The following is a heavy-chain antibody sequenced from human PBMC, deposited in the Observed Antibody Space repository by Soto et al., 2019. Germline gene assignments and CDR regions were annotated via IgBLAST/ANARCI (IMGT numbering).Heavy chain of an antibody. CDR2: INPNGGST. Sequence: QVQLVQSGAEVKKPGASVKISCKASGYTFIHYYIHWVRQAPGQGLEWMAIINPNGGSTNYAQKFQGRVTVTSDTSTTTASRELNSLEPDTTAVYFCARSHLQGDFWGQGTLVTVSS. CDR3: ARSHLQGDF. J-gene: IGHJ4*02. CDR1: GYTFIHYY. V-gene: IGHV1-46*01. D-gene: IGHD2-21*01.